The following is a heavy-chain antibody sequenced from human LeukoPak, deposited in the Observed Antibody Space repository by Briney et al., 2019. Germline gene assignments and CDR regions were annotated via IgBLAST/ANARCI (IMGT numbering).Heavy chain of an antibody. V-gene: IGHV4-59*02. CDR1: GGSVSSYY. CDR3: ARALRGYNDY. CDR2: VYNSGST. J-gene: IGHJ4*02. D-gene: IGHD1-14*01. Sequence: SETLSLTCTVSGGSVSSYYWSWVRQPPGEGLEWIAYVYNSGSTNYNPSLKSRVTISVDTSKNQFSLKLSSVTAADTAVYYCARALRGYNDYWGQGTLVTVSS.